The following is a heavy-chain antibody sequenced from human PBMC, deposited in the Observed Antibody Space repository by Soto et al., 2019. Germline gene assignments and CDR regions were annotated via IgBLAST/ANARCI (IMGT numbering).Heavy chain of an antibody. V-gene: IGHV1-69*01. Sequence: QVQLVQSGAEVKKPGSSGKVSCKASGGSFSSSGISWVRQAPGQGLEWVGGISPIFVTSHYAKKFQGRVTITAHESTNTAYIELRSLPSADTAVYYCARSLDYHDYTGYSTVGVYFDYWGLGTLVTVSS. CDR3: ARSLDYHDYTGYSTVGVYFDY. D-gene: IGHD3-22*01. CDR1: GGSFSSSG. J-gene: IGHJ4*02. CDR2: ISPIFVTS.